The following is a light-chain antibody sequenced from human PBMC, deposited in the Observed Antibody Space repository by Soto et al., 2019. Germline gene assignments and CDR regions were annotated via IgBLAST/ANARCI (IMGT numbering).Light chain of an antibody. CDR3: SSFAGAPVV. CDR1: NSDIGEYNY. Sequence: QSALTQPPSASGSRGQSVTIPCTGTNSDIGEYNYVSWYQQHPGKVPKLLIYEVTKRPPGVPDRFSGSKSGNTASLIVSGLQAEDEADYYCSSFAGAPVVFGGGTKFTVL. V-gene: IGLV2-8*01. CDR2: EVT. J-gene: IGLJ2*01.